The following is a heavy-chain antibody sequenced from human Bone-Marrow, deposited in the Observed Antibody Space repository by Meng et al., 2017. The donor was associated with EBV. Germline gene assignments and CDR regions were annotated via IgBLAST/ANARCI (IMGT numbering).Heavy chain of an antibody. CDR3: ARATSGWVEIYY. J-gene: IGHJ4*02. V-gene: IGHV4-34*01. CDR2: INHSGST. Sequence: QGQLQQWGAGLLKPSETLSLTCAVYGGSFSGYYWSWIRQPPGKGLEWIGEINHSGSTNYNPSLKSRVTISVDTSKNQFSLKLSSVTAADTAVYYCARATSGWVEIYYWGQGTLVTVSS. D-gene: IGHD6-19*01. CDR1: GGSFSGYY.